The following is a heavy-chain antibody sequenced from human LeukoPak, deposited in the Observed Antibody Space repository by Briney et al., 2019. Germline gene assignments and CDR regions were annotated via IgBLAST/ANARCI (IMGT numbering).Heavy chain of an antibody. Sequence: GESLKISCSGSGYIFTNYWIGWVRQMPGKGLDWVGIIYPGDSDTTYSPSFQGQVTISADKSLSTAYLQWSSLKASDTAMYYCARQPRRGLRFLEWPALDAFDIWGQGTMDTVSS. J-gene: IGHJ3*02. D-gene: IGHD3-3*01. CDR2: IYPGDSDT. CDR3: ARQPRRGLRFLEWPALDAFDI. V-gene: IGHV5-51*01. CDR1: GYIFTNYW.